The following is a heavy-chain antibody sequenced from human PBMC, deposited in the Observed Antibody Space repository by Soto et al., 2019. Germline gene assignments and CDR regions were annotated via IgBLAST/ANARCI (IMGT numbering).Heavy chain of an antibody. J-gene: IGHJ5*02. Sequence: PAGSLRLSCAASGFTFSSYAMSWVRQAPGKGLEWVSVISGSGGSTYYADSVKGRFTISRDNSKNTLYLQMNNLRAEDTAVYYCAKGLPERRSAYYRYHWFDPWGKGTRVTVS. V-gene: IGHV3-23*01. D-gene: IGHD3-3*01. CDR2: ISGSGGST. CDR1: GFTFSSYA. CDR3: AKGLPERRSAYYRYHWFDP.